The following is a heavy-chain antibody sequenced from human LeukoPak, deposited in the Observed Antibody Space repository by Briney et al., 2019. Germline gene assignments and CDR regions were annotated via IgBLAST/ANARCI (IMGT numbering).Heavy chain of an antibody. Sequence: GGSLRLACAASGFTFSDYYMSWIRQAPGKGLEWVSYISSSGSTIYYADSVKGRFTISRDNAKNSLYLQMNSLRAEDTAVYYCARNHFYDSSGSDYWGQGTLVTVSS. V-gene: IGHV3-11*01. CDR1: GFTFSDYY. CDR3: ARNHFYDSSGSDY. CDR2: ISSSGSTI. J-gene: IGHJ4*02. D-gene: IGHD3-22*01.